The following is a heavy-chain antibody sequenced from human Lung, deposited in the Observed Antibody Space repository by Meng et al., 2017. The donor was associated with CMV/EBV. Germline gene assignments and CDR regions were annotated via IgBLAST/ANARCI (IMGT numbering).Heavy chain of an antibody. CDR3: ARDDTDA. J-gene: IGHJ2*01. V-gene: IGHV3-30-3*01. Sequence: GGSXRLSCAASGFTFSRSAIHWIRQAPGKGLEWVAVISSDGDDKYYADSVKGRFTISRDNSKNRLYLQMNSLRVEDTAIYYCARDDTDAWGRGSLV. CDR1: GFTFSRSA. CDR2: ISSDGDDK.